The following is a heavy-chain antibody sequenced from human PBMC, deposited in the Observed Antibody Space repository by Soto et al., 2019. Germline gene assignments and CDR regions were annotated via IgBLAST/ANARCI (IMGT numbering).Heavy chain of an antibody. J-gene: IGHJ4*02. V-gene: IGHV3-48*02. Sequence: EVQLVESGGGRVQQGESLRLSCVAPGFMFDSYAMNWVRQAPGKGLEWVSYISPGGDRIYYAESMKGRITISRDNARNSLSLQMTILSDEDTAVYYCTKSADSAGWVVDFWGQGTLVTVSS. CDR2: ISPGGDRI. CDR1: GFMFDSYA. CDR3: TKSADSAGWVVDF. D-gene: IGHD6-19*01.